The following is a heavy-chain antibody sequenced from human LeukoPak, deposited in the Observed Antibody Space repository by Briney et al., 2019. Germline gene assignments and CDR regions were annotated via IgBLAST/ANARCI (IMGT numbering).Heavy chain of an antibody. V-gene: IGHV7-4-1*02. CDR2: ISTNTGNP. Sequence: ASVKVSCKASGYTFTNYDINWVRQATGQGLEWMGWISTNTGNPTYAQGFTGRFVFSLDTSVSTAYLQISSLKAEDTAVYYCARGPGWFGENWFDPWGQGTLVTVSS. CDR1: GYTFTNYD. D-gene: IGHD3-10*01. J-gene: IGHJ5*02. CDR3: ARGPGWFGENWFDP.